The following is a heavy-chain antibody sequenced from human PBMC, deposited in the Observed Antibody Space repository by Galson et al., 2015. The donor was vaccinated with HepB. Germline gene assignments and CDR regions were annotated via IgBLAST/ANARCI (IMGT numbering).Heavy chain of an antibody. D-gene: IGHD5-12*01. Sequence: SLRQSCAASLFAFSDFGMNWVRQAPGPGQEWVAYNSSGSDTIYYADSVKGRFTISRDNARNSLYLQLGCLRAEDTAVYYCARVPPGYPSYCDYWGQGVLVTVSS. V-gene: IGHV3-48*04. J-gene: IGHJ4*02. CDR2: NSSGSDTI. CDR3: ARVPPGYPSYCDY. CDR1: LFAFSDFG.